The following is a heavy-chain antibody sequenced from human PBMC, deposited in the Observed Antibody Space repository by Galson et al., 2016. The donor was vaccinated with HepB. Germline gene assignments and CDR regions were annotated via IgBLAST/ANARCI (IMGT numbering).Heavy chain of an antibody. D-gene: IGHD3-16*02. Sequence: SETLSLTCTVSGDSISSTTYYWAWIRQPPGEGLEWIGNLYYTGSTYYSPSLKSRVTISIDTSKNQFSLKLDSVTAADTAVYYCARLGFDSLWGSYRWSHAFDIWGQGTMVTVSS. V-gene: IGHV4-39*01. CDR3: ARLGFDSLWGSYRWSHAFDI. CDR1: GDSISSTTYY. CDR2: LYYTGST. J-gene: IGHJ3*02.